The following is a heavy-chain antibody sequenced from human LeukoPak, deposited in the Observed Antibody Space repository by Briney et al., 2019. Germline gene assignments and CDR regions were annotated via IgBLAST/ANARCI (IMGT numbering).Heavy chain of an antibody. Sequence: SETLSLTCTVSGGSISSSSYYWGWIRQPPGKGLEWIGSIYYSGSTYYNPSLKSRVTISVDTSKNQFSLKLSSVTAADTAVYYCARQELAPYYSYYYYYMDVWGKGTTVTVSS. J-gene: IGHJ6*03. CDR3: ARQELAPYYSYYYYYMDV. D-gene: IGHD1-26*01. CDR2: IYYSGST. V-gene: IGHV4-39*01. CDR1: GGSISSSSYY.